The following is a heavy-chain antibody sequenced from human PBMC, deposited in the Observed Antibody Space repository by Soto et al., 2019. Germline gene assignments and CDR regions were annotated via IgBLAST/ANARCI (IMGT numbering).Heavy chain of an antibody. V-gene: IGHV3-33*01. J-gene: IGHJ5*02. Sequence: QVQLVESGGGVVQPGRSLRLSCAASGFTFSSYGMHWVRQAPGKGLEWVAVIWYAGSNKYYADSVKGRFTISRDNSKNTLYLQMNSLRAEDTAVYYCARSATVTTRDNWFDPWGQGTLVTVSS. CDR3: ARSATVTTRDNWFDP. CDR2: IWYAGSNK. D-gene: IGHD4-17*01. CDR1: GFTFSSYG.